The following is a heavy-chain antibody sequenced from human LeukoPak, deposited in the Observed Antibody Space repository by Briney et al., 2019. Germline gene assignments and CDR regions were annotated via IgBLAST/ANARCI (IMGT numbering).Heavy chain of an antibody. Sequence: SETLSLTCTVPGGSISSYHWSWIRQPRGKGLEWIGHIYYTGSTNYNPSLKSRVTISLDTSKNQFSLKLSSVTAADTAVYYCTRSLGVVIHGGMDVWGQGTTVTVSS. CDR3: TRSLGVVIHGGMDV. D-gene: IGHD3-3*01. CDR1: GGSISSYH. CDR2: IYYTGST. V-gene: IGHV4-59*01. J-gene: IGHJ6*02.